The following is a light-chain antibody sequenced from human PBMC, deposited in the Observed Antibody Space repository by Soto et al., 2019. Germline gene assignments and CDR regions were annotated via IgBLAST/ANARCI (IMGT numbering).Light chain of an antibody. CDR2: DVS. CDR3: SSYTSSSTDV. J-gene: IGLJ1*01. V-gene: IGLV2-14*01. Sequence: QSVLTQPASVSGSPGQSITISCTGTSSDVGGYNYVSWYQQHPGKDPKLMIYDVSNRPSGVSIRFSGSKSGNTASLTISGLQAEDEADYYCSSYTSSSTDVFGTGTKVTVL. CDR1: SSDVGGYNY.